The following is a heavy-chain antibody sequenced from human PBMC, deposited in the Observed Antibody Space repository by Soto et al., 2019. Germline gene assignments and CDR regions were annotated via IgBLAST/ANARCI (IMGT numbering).Heavy chain of an antibody. Sequence: EVQLLESGGGLVQPGGSLRLSCAASGFTFGSYAMSWVRQAPGKGLEWVSAIGGSGGSTYYADSVKGRFTISRDNSKNTLYLQMNSLRVEDTAVYYCAKEIGLELHHPDSWGQGTLVTVSS. D-gene: IGHD1-7*01. J-gene: IGHJ4*02. V-gene: IGHV3-23*01. CDR3: AKEIGLELHHPDS. CDR2: IGGSGGST. CDR1: GFTFGSYA.